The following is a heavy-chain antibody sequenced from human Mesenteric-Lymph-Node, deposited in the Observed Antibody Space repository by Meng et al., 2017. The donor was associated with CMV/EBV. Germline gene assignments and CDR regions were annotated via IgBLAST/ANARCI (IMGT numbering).Heavy chain of an antibody. J-gene: IGHJ4*02. D-gene: IGHD2-2*01. V-gene: IGHV1-2*02. CDR2: INPNSGGT. CDR1: GYTFTGYY. Sequence: ASVKVFCKASGYTFTGYYMHWVRQAPGQGLEWMGWINPNSGGTNYAQKFQGRVTMTRDTSISTAYMELSRLRSDDTAVYYCARGGYCSSTSCSDFDYWGQGTLVTVSS. CDR3: ARGGYCSSTSCSDFDY.